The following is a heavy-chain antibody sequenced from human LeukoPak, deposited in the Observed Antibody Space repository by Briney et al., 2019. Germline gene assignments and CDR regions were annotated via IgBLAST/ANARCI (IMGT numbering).Heavy chain of an antibody. D-gene: IGHD3-10*01. CDR2: ISYDGSNK. Sequence: PGGSLRLSYAASGFTFSSYAMHWVRQAPGKGLEWVAVISYDGSNKYYADSVKGRFTISRDNSKNTLYLQMNSLRAEDTAVYYCARDRLMTGSAFDIWGQGTMVTVSS. J-gene: IGHJ3*02. CDR3: ARDRLMTGSAFDI. V-gene: IGHV3-30*04. CDR1: GFTFSSYA.